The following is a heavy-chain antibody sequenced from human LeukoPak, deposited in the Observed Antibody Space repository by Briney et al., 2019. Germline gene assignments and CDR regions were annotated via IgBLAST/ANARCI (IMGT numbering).Heavy chain of an antibody. CDR3: ARGSTLLWFGELLSWFDP. CDR1: GGSISSYY. Sequence: SETLSLTCTVSGGSISSYYWSWIRQPPGKGLEWIGYIYYSGSTNYNPSLKSRVTISVDMSKNQFSLKLSSVTAADTAVYYCARGSTLLWFGELLSWFDPWGQGTLVTVSP. J-gene: IGHJ5*02. CDR2: IYYSGST. V-gene: IGHV4-59*12. D-gene: IGHD3-10*01.